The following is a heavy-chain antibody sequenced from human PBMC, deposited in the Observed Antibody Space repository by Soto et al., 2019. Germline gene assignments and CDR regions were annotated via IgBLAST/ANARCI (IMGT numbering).Heavy chain of an antibody. CDR1: GVTLSSYA. J-gene: IGHJ5*02. CDR2: ISGSGGST. Sequence: XGSLRLSCAAAGVTLSSYAMSWVRQAPGKGLEWVSAISGSGGSTYYADSVKGRFTISRDNSKNTLYLQTNSLRAEDTAVYYCAKGKVGATTANWFDHWGQGTLVTVSS. D-gene: IGHD1-26*01. CDR3: AKGKVGATTANWFDH. V-gene: IGHV3-23*01.